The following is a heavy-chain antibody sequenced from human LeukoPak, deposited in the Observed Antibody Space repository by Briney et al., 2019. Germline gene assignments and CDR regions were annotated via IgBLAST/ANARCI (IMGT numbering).Heavy chain of an antibody. V-gene: IGHV4-61*02. D-gene: IGHD1-20*01. CDR1: GGSISSGSYY. CDR2: IYTSGSS. Sequence: SETLSLTCTVSGGSISSGSYYWSWIRQPAGKGLEWIGRIYTSGSSNYNPSLKSRVTISVDTSKNQFSLRLSSVTAADTAVYYCARGSGYTWNPHFDYWGQGTLVTVSS. CDR3: ARGSGYTWNPHFDY. J-gene: IGHJ4*02.